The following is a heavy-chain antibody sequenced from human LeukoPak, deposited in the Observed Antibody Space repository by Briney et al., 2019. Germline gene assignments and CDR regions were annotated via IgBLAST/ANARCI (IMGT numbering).Heavy chain of an antibody. CDR3: ARPHDSSGYYHYWFDY. Sequence: PGGSLRLSCAASGFTFSSHAMTWVRQAPGKGLEWVAVIWYDGSNKYYADSVKGRFTIPRDNSKNTLYLQMNSLRAEDTAVYYCARPHDSSGYYHYWFDYWGQGTLVTVSS. CDR1: GFTFSSHA. D-gene: IGHD3-22*01. CDR2: IWYDGSNK. V-gene: IGHV3-33*08. J-gene: IGHJ4*02.